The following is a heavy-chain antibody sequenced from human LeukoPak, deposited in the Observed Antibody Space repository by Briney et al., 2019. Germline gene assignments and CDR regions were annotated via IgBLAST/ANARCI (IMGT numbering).Heavy chain of an antibody. CDR3: AHMESNRPIDY. CDR2: INWDDGK. D-gene: IGHD2/OR15-2a*01. CDR1: GLLLTASAGG. Sequence: SGPTLAKLTQIRTLIYTFSGLLLTASAGGVAWIRQPPGKSLEWLALINWDDGKRYRPSLKSRLTITKDTSKNQVVLKMTNMDPVDTATYYCAHMESNRPIDYWGQGTLVTVSS. J-gene: IGHJ4*02. V-gene: IGHV2-5*02.